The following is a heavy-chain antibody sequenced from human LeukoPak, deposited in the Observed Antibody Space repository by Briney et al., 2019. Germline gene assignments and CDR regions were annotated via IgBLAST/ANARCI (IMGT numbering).Heavy chain of an antibody. J-gene: IGHJ4*02. CDR3: ARDYYGSGSFDY. CDR1: GYTFIDYY. V-gene: IGHV1-2*02. Sequence: ASVKVSCKASGYTFIDYYIHWVRQAPGQGLEWMGWINPNSDGTNYAQKFQGRVTMTRDTSISTAYMELSRLRSDDTAVYYCARDYYGSGSFDYWGQGTLVTVSS. D-gene: IGHD3-10*01. CDR2: INPNSDGT.